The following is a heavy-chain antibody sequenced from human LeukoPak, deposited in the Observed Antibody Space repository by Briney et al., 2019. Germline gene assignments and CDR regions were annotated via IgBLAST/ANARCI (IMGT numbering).Heavy chain of an antibody. D-gene: IGHD6-19*01. CDR3: AKARGSGWHDPWYLDY. CDR2: IWFDGTNK. CDR1: GFTFSNYA. V-gene: IGHV3-33*06. Sequence: GRSLRLSCAASGFTFSNYAMHWVRQAPGTGLEFVAVIWFDGTNKYYGDSVRGRFTISREHSKNRIYLRMNSLRAEDTAVYYCAKARGSGWHDPWYLDYWGQGTLVTVSS. J-gene: IGHJ4*02.